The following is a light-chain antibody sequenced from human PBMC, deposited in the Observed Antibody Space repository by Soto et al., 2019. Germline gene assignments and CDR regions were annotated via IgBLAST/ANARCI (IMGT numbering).Light chain of an antibody. V-gene: IGKV1-6*02. Sequence: PMTQSPSSLSTSIGDRVTMTCRASQRINIYLHWYRPKPGKAPELLIYSASNLQSGVPSRFSGSGSGTEGTLTINSLQPDEGATYYGQQYHIYSGTFGQGTKVDIK. J-gene: IGKJ1*01. CDR2: SAS. CDR1: QRINIY. CDR3: QQYHIYSGT.